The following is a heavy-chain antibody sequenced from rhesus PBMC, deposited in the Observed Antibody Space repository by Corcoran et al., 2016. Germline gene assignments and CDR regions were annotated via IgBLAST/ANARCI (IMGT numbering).Heavy chain of an antibody. D-gene: IGHD1-1*01. CDR3: ASDSLGSYFDY. J-gene: IGHJ4*01. Sequence: QVQLQESGPGLVKPSETLSLTCAVSGYSISRNYWSWIRQPLGKGLEWIGYIYGSSGSTYYNPSLKSRVTISTDTSKTQFSLKLSSVTAADTSVYYCASDSLGSYFDYWGQGVLVTVSA. V-gene: IGHV4-147*01. CDR2: IYGSSGST. CDR1: GYSISRNY.